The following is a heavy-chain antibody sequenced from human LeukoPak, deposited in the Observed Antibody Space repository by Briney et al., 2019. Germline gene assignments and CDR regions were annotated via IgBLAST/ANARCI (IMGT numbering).Heavy chain of an antibody. V-gene: IGHV3-21*04. CDR2: ISSSSSYI. CDR3: AKGTVVTPSIYYYYGMDV. CDR1: GSTFSSYS. Sequence: GGSLRLSCAASGSTFSSYSMNWVRQAPGKGLEWVSSISSSSSYIYYADSVKGRFTISRDNAKNSLYLQMNSLRAEDTAVYYCAKGTVVTPSIYYYYGMDVWGQGTTVTVSS. D-gene: IGHD4-23*01. J-gene: IGHJ6*02.